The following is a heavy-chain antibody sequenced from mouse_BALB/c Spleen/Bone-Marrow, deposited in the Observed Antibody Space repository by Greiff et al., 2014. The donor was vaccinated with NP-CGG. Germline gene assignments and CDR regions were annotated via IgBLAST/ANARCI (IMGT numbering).Heavy chain of an antibody. CDR2: IDPANGNT. CDR3: ARYDYRYSWFAY. CDR1: GFNIKDTY. V-gene: IGHV14-3*02. J-gene: IGHJ3*01. D-gene: IGHD2-14*01. Sequence: EVKLVESGVELVKPGASVKLSCTASGFNIKDTYMHWVKQRPEQGLEWIGWIDPANGNTKYDPKFQGKATITTDTSSNTAYLQLRSLTSEDTAVYYCARYDYRYSWFAYWGQGTLVTVSA.